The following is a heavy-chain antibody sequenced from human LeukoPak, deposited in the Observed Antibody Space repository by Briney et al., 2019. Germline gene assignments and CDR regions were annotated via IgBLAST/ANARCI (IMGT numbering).Heavy chain of an antibody. CDR1: GYTFSSYW. CDR3: ARDGHNYGTDR. D-gene: IGHD5-18*01. Sequence: GGSLRLSCAASGYTFSSYWMHWVRQAPGKGLVWVSRIDTDGSITSYAGSVKGRFTISRDNAMNTVDLQMNSLRAEDTALYYCARDGHNYGTDRWGQGTLVTVSS. CDR2: IDTDGSIT. V-gene: IGHV3-74*01. J-gene: IGHJ5*02.